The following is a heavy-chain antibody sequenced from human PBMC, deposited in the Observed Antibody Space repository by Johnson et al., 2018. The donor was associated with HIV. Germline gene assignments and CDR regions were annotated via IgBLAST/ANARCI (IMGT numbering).Heavy chain of an antibody. CDR3: ARPDVHRSADVCLDAFDM. V-gene: IGHV3-11*04. J-gene: IGHJ3*02. CDR1: GFTFGDYY. Sequence: QVQLVESGGGLVRPGGSLRLSCAASGFTFGDYYMSWIRQAPGKGLEWVSGISRSGGSAGYADSVKGRFTISRDNTKSSLYLQMNSLRAEDTAVYYCARPDVHRSADVCLDAFDMWGQGTMVTVSS. CDR2: ISRSGGSA. D-gene: IGHD3-16*02.